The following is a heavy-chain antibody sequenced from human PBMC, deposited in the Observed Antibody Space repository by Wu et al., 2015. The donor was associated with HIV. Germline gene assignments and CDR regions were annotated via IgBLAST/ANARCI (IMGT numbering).Heavy chain of an antibody. Sequence: QVQLQQWGAGLLKPSETLSLTCAVYGGSLSGYYWSWIRQPPGKGLEWIGEINHSGSTNYNSSLKSRVTISVDKSKKQISLSLTSVTAADTAVYYCARGDPVSNLVVTSLYFDYWGQGTLVTVSS. CDR3: ARGDPVSNLVVTSLYFDY. CDR1: GGSLSGYY. V-gene: IGHV4-34*01. CDR2: INHSGST. J-gene: IGHJ4*02. D-gene: IGHD3-22*01.